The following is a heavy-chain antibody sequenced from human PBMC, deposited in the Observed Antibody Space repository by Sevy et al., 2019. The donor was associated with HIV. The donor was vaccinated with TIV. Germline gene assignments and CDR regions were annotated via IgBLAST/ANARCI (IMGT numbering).Heavy chain of an antibody. J-gene: IGHJ4*02. Sequence: GGSLRLSCAASGFTFSKYSMSWVRQPPGKGLEWVSTLSFGCGEINYADSVKGRFTISRDNSKSSVYLQRNNLRPEDTAVYDCAREGCTKHSDYWGQGTLVTVSS. CDR3: AREGCTKHSDY. D-gene: IGHD2-8*01. CDR2: LSFGCGEI. CDR1: GFTFSKYS. V-gene: IGHV3-23*01.